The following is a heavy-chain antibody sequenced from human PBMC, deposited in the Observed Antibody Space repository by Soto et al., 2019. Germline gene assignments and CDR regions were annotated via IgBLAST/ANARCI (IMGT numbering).Heavy chain of an antibody. D-gene: IGHD3-10*01. V-gene: IGHV4-61*01. CDR2: IYYSGTT. Sequence: GTLSLPCTVSGGSLSTGSFYWSWIRQPPGKGLEWICYIYYSGTTNYNDSLKSRVTISVDMSRNQFSLKLSSVTPAATAVYYCARRLFGGASDYWGQGTLVTVSS. CDR1: GGSLSTGSFY. J-gene: IGHJ4*02. CDR3: ARRLFGGASDY.